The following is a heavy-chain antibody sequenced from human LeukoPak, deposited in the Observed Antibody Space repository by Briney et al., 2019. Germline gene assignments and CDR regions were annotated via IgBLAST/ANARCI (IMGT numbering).Heavy chain of an antibody. V-gene: IGHV3-7*01. CDR1: GFTFSRHW. D-gene: IGHD4-23*01. J-gene: IGHJ4*02. Sequence: GGSLRLSCAASGFTFSRHWMTWVRQAPGKGLEWVANIKHDGSEKNCVDSVKGRFSISRDNAKNTLYLQMNSLRVEDTAVYYCARGRPHGNDYWGQGTLVTVSS. CDR2: IKHDGSEK. CDR3: ARGRPHGNDY.